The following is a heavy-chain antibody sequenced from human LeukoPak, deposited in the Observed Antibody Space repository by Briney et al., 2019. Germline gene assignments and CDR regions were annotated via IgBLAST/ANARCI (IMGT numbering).Heavy chain of an antibody. CDR1: GFTFSNYW. D-gene: IGHD1-14*01. CDR3: ARTPTT. J-gene: IGHJ4*02. V-gene: IGHV3-7*05. Sequence: PGGSLRLSCAVSGFTFSNYWMSWVRQAPGKGLEWVANINQDGSQKYYVDSVKGRFTISRDNAKTSLYLQMNSLRADDTAVYYCARTPTTWGQGTLVTVSS. CDR2: INQDGSQK.